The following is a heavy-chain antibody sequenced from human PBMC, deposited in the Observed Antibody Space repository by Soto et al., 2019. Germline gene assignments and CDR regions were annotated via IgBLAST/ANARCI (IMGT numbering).Heavy chain of an antibody. D-gene: IGHD3-3*01. CDR1: GYTFTTYW. V-gene: IGHV5-51*01. Sequence: PGESLKISCKGSGYTFTTYWIGWVRQMPGKGLEWMGIIYPGDSDTRYSPSFQGQVTISADKSINTAYLQWSSLKASDTAMYYCARQTNTIRQYYFDYWGQGTPGTVSS. CDR3: ARQTNTIRQYYFDY. CDR2: IYPGDSDT. J-gene: IGHJ4*02.